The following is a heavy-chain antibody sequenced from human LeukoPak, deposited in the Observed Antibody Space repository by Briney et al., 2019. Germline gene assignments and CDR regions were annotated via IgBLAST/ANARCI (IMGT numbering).Heavy chain of an antibody. D-gene: IGHD5-18*01. CDR1: GFTFSSYS. V-gene: IGHV3-48*02. J-gene: IGHJ3*02. CDR3: ARVGGYSYGRDAFDI. Sequence: GGSLRLSCAASGFTFSSYSMNWVRQAPGKGLEWVSYISSSSSTIYHADSVKGRFTISRDNAKNSLYLQMNSLRDEDTAVYYCARVGGYSYGRDAFDIWGQGTMVTVSS. CDR2: ISSSSSTI.